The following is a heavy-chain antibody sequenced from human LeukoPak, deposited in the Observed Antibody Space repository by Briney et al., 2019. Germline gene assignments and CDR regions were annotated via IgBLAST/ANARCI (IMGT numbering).Heavy chain of an antibody. CDR2: ISSSSSYI. CDR1: GFTFSSFS. J-gene: IGHJ4*02. D-gene: IGHD2-15*01. CDR3: ARVFQETSGVAAYGY. V-gene: IGHV3-21*01. Sequence: PGGSLRLSCAASGFTFSSFSMNWVRQAPGKGLEWVSSISSSSSYIYYADSVKGRFTISRDNAKNSLYLQMNRLRAEDTAVYYCARVFQETSGVAAYGYWGQGTLVTVPS.